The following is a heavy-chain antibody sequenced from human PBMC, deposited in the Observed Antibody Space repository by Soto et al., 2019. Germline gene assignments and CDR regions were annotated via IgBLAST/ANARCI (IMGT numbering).Heavy chain of an antibody. J-gene: IGHJ2*01. Sequence: QVQLVESGGGVVQPGRSLRLSCAASGFTFSSYAMHWVRQAPGKGLEWVAVISYDGSNRYYADSVKGRFTISRDNSKTTLYLQMNSRRAEDTAVYYWARDPLWGTGMVLWYFDLWGRGTLVTVSS. D-gene: IGHD5-18*01. V-gene: IGHV3-30-3*01. CDR1: GFTFSSYA. CDR3: ARDPLWGTGMVLWYFDL. CDR2: ISYDGSNR.